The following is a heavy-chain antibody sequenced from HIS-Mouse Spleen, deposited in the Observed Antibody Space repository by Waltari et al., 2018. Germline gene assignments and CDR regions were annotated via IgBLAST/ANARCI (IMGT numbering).Heavy chain of an antibody. J-gene: IGHJ4*02. CDR2: IWYDGSNK. Sequence: QVQLVESGGGVVQPGRALRLSCSASGFPFSSSALHWVRQAPGKGLEWVAVIWYDGSNKYYADSVKGRFTISRDNSKNTLYLQMNSLRAEDTAVYYCAKERDYGSGSYFDYWGQGTLVTVSS. D-gene: IGHD3-10*01. V-gene: IGHV3-33*06. CDR1: GFPFSSSA. CDR3: AKERDYGSGSYFDY.